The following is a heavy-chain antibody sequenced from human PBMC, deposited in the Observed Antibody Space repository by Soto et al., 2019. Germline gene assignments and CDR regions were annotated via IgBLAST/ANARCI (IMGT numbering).Heavy chain of an antibody. CDR1: GGSISSYY. Sequence: SETLSLTCTVSGGSISSYYWSWIRQPQPPGKGLEWIGYIYYSGSTNSGSTNYNPSLKSRVTISIDTSNNQFSLNLNSVTAADTAVYFCAKTRHGWSHFDYWGQGTLVTIS. J-gene: IGHJ4*02. CDR3: AKTRHGWSHFDY. V-gene: IGHV4-59*01. D-gene: IGHD6-19*01. CDR2: IYYSGSTNSGST.